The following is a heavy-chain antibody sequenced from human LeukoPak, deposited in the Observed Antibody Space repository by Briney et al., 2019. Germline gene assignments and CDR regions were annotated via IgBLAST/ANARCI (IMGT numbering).Heavy chain of an antibody. J-gene: IGHJ6*02. CDR1: GGSISSYY. V-gene: IGHV4-59*01. CDR2: IYYSGST. CDR3: ARWDSLYGMDV. Sequence: PSETLSLTCTVSGGSISSYYWSWIRQPPGKGLEWIGYIYYSGSTNYNPSLKSRVTISVDTSKNQFSLKLSSVTAADTAVYYCARWDSLYGMDVWGQGTTVTVSS. D-gene: IGHD1-26*01.